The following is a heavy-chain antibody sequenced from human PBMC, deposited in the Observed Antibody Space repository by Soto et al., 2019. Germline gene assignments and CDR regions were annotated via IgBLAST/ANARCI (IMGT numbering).Heavy chain of an antibody. J-gene: IGHJ4*02. CDR3: AHRPPASLAFAN. CDR1: GFSLTTSGVA. CDR2: ISGSDEK. V-gene: IGHV2-5*01. Sequence: QITLKEAGPTLVKPTQTLTLTCTFSGFSLTTSGVAVAWIRQPPGKALEWLALISGSDEKRSRPSLHSRLTILKYTPKTQVVRTMASMDPVDTATYFCAHRPPASLAFANWGQRTLVTVSS.